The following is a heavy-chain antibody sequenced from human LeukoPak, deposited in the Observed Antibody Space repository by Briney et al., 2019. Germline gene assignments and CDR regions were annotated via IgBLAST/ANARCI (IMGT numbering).Heavy chain of an antibody. CDR1: GFTVSSNY. CDR2: IYSGGST. CDR3: ARTQTEYSYGHPYCFDY. Sequence: QPGGSLRLSCAASGFTVSSNYMSWVRQAPGKGLEWVSIIYSGGSTFYADSVKGRFTISRDNSKNTLYLQMNSLRAEDTAVYYCARTQTEYSYGHPYCFDYWGQGTLVTVSS. J-gene: IGHJ4*02. V-gene: IGHV3-53*01. D-gene: IGHD5-18*01.